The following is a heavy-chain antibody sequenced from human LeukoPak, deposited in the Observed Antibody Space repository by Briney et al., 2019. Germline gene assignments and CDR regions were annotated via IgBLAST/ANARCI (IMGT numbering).Heavy chain of an antibody. Sequence: GASVKVSCKASGYTFTSYGISWVRQAPGQGLEWMGWISAYNGSTSYAQKFQGRVTMTRDTSTSTVYMELNSLTSEDTAVYYCARDLRVNSYWGQGTLVTVSS. V-gene: IGHV1-18*01. CDR1: GYTFTSYG. D-gene: IGHD3-22*01. CDR3: ARDLRVNSY. CDR2: ISAYNGST. J-gene: IGHJ4*02.